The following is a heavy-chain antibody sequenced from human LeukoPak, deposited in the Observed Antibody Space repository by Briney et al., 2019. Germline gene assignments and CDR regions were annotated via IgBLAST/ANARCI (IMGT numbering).Heavy chain of an antibody. D-gene: IGHD3-3*01. Sequence: PSETLSLTCAVYGGSFSGYYWSWIRQPPGKGLEWIGEINHSGSTNYNPSLKSRVTISVDTSKNQFSLKLSSVTAADTAVYYCARHAARDFWHYYYYYMDVWGKGTTVTVSS. CDR1: GGSFSGYY. V-gene: IGHV4-34*01. CDR3: ARHAARDFWHYYYYYMDV. J-gene: IGHJ6*03. CDR2: INHSGST.